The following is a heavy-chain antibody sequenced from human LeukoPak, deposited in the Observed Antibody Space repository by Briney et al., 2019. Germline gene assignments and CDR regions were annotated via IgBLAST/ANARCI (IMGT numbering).Heavy chain of an antibody. D-gene: IGHD4-17*01. CDR1: GFTFSSYA. Sequence: GGSLRLSCAASGFTFSSYAMSWVRQAPGKGLEWVSAIGGSGGSTYYADSVKGRFTISRDNSKNTLYLQMNSLRAEDTAVYYCAKSFGGTTVTTGCWGQGTLVTVSS. J-gene: IGHJ4*02. CDR3: AKSFGGTTVTTGC. CDR2: IGGSGGST. V-gene: IGHV3-23*01.